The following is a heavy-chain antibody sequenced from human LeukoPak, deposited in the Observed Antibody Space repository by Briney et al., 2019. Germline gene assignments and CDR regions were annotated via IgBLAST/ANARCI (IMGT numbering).Heavy chain of an antibody. V-gene: IGHV3-30-3*01. CDR1: GFTFRSYA. CDR3: ARDRTVTPAALFDY. CDR2: ISYDGSNK. Sequence: GGSLRLSCAASGFTFRSYAMHWVRQAPGKGLEWVAVISYDGSNKYYADSVKGRFTISRDNSKNTLYLQMNSLRAEDTAVYYCARDRTVTPAALFDYWGQGTLVTVSS. J-gene: IGHJ4*02. D-gene: IGHD4-17*01.